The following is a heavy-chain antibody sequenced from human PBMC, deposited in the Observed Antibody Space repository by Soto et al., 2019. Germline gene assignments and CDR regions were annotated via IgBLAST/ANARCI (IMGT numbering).Heavy chain of an antibody. CDR2: INPNSGGT. CDR1: GYTFTGYY. D-gene: IGHD6-19*01. CDR3: ARDGPRAVAGPLNHYYYGMDV. V-gene: IGHV1-2*04. Sequence: GASVKVSCKASGYTFTGYYMHWVRPAPGQGLEWMGWINPNSGGTNYAQKFQGWVTMTRDTSISTAYMELSRLRSDDTAVYYCARDGPRAVAGPLNHYYYGMDVWGQGTTVNVSS. J-gene: IGHJ6*02.